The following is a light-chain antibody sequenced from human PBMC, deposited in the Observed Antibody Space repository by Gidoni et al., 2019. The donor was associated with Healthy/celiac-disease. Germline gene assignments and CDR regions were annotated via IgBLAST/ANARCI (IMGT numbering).Light chain of an antibody. V-gene: IGKV1-39*01. J-gene: IGKJ1*01. CDR1: QSISSY. CDR3: QQSYSTRRT. CDR2: AGS. Sequence: DIQMTQSPSSLSASVGDRVTITCRASQSISSYLNWYQQKPGKAPKLLIYAGSSLQSGVPSRFSGSGSGTDFTLTISILQPEDFATYYCQQSYSTRRTFGQGTKVEIK.